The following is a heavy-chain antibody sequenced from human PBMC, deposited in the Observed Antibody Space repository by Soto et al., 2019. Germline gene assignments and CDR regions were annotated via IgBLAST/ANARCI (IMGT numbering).Heavy chain of an antibody. D-gene: IGHD3-3*01. V-gene: IGHV1-18*04. Sequence: ASVKVSCKASGYTFTSYGISWVRQAPGQGLEWMGWISAYNGNTNYAQKLQGRVTMTTDTSTSTAYMELRSLRSDDTAVYYCARTGYYDFWSGYYNYYGMDVWGKGTTVTVS. J-gene: IGHJ6*04. CDR3: ARTGYYDFWSGYYNYYGMDV. CDR2: ISAYNGNT. CDR1: GYTFTSYG.